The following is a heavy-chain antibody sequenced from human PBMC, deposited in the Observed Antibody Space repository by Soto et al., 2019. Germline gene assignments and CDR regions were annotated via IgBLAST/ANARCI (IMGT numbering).Heavy chain of an antibody. CDR3: ARYFRGSGRYFFDY. CDR1: GFTFSSSF. CDR2: INQDGGGT. J-gene: IGHJ4*02. V-gene: IGHV3-7*03. D-gene: IGHD6-19*01. Sequence: GGCLRLSCVASGFTFSSSFMGWVRQAPGKGLEWVANINQDGGGTYYVDSVQGRFTISRDNAKDSLFLQLNSLRGEDTAVYYCARYFRGSGRYFFDYWGQGTLVTVSS.